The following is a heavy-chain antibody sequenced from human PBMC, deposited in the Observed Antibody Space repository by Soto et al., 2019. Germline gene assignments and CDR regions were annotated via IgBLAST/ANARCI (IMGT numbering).Heavy chain of an antibody. CDR2: IYITGAV. D-gene: IGHD3-10*01. Sequence: PSETLSLTCSVSGAALNRGNYYWSWNRQVPGKGLEGIGHIYITGAVNYIPSLRDRITISQDTSERQSSLKLRLVTAADTTVYYCWGLRFATNNYKWFDHWGQGTLVTVSS. CDR3: WGLRFATNNYKWFDH. CDR1: GAALNRGNYY. V-gene: IGHV4-31*06. J-gene: IGHJ5*02.